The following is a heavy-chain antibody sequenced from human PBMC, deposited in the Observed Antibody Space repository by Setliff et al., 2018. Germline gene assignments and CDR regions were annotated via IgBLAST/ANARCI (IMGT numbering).Heavy chain of an antibody. CDR3: ARVTGFFYVDA. Sequence: SETLSLTCNVSGVSIANTASYWSWIRQPAGKTLEWIGQVYVGGNTNYNPSLQSRVTISLDASKNQFYLRLASVTAADTAVYYCARVTGFFYVDAWGKGTTVTVSS. V-gene: IGHV4-61*09. J-gene: IGHJ6*03. D-gene: IGHD3-3*01. CDR2: VYVGGNT. CDR1: GVSIANTASY.